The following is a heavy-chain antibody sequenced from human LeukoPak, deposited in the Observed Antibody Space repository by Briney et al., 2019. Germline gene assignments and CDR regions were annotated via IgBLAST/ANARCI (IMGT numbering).Heavy chain of an antibody. CDR3: ATGRNLEAFEI. Sequence: PSETLSLTCTVSGGSITSYYWSWIRQPPGKGLEWIGYTYYNGGANYNPSLKSRITMSVDTSKNLFSLKLNSVTAADTAVYYCATGRNLEAFEIWGQGTMVTVSS. CDR1: GGSITSYY. J-gene: IGHJ3*02. CDR2: TYYNGGA. D-gene: IGHD2-8*02. V-gene: IGHV4-59*08.